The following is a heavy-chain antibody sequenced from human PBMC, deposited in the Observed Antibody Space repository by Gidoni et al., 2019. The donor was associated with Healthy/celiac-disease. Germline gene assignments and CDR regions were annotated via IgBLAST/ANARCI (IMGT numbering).Heavy chain of an antibody. Sequence: EVQLVESGGGLVKPGGSLRLSCAASGFPFSSYSMNWVRQAPGKGLEWVSSISSSSSYIYYADSVKGRFTISRDNAKNSLYLQMNSLRAEDTAVYYCARDKVYSYGSYYYYYGMDVWGQGTTVTVSS. CDR3: ARDKVYSYGSYYYYYGMDV. V-gene: IGHV3-21*01. D-gene: IGHD5-18*01. J-gene: IGHJ6*02. CDR2: ISSSSSYI. CDR1: GFPFSSYS.